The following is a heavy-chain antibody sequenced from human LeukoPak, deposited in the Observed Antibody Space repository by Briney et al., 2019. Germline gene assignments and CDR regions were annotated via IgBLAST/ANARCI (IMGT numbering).Heavy chain of an antibody. CDR2: IYYSGST. J-gene: IGHJ4*02. V-gene: IGHV4-39*01. CDR1: GGSISSSSYY. D-gene: IGHD1-26*01. CDR3: ARLVVGATTAADY. Sequence: PSETLSLTCTVSGGSISSSSYYWGWIRQPPGKGLEWIGSIYYSGSTYYNPSLKCRVTISVDTSKNQFSLKLSSVTAADTAVYYCARLVVGATTAADYWGQGTLVTVSS.